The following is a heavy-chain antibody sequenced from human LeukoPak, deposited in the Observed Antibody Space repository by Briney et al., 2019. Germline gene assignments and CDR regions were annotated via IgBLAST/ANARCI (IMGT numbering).Heavy chain of an antibody. CDR3: AKAGSYSSNWYVDY. V-gene: IGHV3-43D*03. D-gene: IGHD6-13*01. J-gene: IGHJ4*02. CDR2: ISWDGGST. CDR1: GFTFSSYS. Sequence: GGSLRLSCAASGFTFSSYSMNWVRQAPGKGLKWVSLISWDGGSTYYADSVKGRFTISRDNSKNSLYLQMNSLRPEDTALYYCAKAGSYSSNWYVDYWGQGTLVTVSS.